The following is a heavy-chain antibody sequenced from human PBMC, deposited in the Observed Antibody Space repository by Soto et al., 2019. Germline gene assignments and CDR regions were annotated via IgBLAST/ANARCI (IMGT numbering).Heavy chain of an antibody. V-gene: IGHV4-31*03. D-gene: IGHD6-19*01. CDR2: IYNTGST. CDR3: ARDVAGADYFDY. CDR1: GASMKIGGYY. Sequence: SETLSLTCSVSGASMKIGGYYWTWIRQRPGEGLEWIGYIYNTGSTYYNPSLQSRLTISVDTSKNQFSLKLTSVTAADTAFYYCARDVAGADYFDYWSRGTLVTVSS. J-gene: IGHJ4*02.